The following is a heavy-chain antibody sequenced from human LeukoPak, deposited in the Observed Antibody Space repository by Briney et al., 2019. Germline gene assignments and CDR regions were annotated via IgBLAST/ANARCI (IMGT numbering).Heavy chain of an antibody. CDR2: ISDDGSNK. CDR3: ARDSTATDWGMDV. J-gene: IGHJ6*02. CDR1: GFTFSSYA. Sequence: GRSLRLSCAASGFTFSSYAMHWVRQAPGKGLEWVAVISDDGSNKYYADSVKGRFTISRDNSKNTLYLQMNSLRAEDTAVYYCARDSTATDWGMDVWGQGTTVTVSS. D-gene: IGHD4-17*01. V-gene: IGHV3-30-3*01.